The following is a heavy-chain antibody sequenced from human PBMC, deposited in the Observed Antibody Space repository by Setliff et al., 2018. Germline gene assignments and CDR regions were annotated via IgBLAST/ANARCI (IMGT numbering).Heavy chain of an antibody. V-gene: IGHV4-61*09. Sequence: SETLSLTCAVSGYSISGGNYYWSWIRQPAGKGLEWIGHIYTSGSTNYNPSLKSRVTISVDTSKNQFSLKLSSVTAADTAVYYCARESDDFWSGYYFDSWGQGTLVTVSS. D-gene: IGHD3-3*01. J-gene: IGHJ4*02. CDR2: IYTSGST. CDR1: GYSISGGNYY. CDR3: ARESDDFWSGYYFDS.